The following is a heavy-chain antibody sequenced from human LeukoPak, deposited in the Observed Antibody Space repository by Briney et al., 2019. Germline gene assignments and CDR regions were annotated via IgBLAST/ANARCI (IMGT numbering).Heavy chain of an antibody. Sequence: PSETLSLTCTVSGYSISSGYYWGWIRQPPGKGLEWIGSIYHSGSTYYNPSLKSRVTISVDTSKNQFSLKLSSVTAADTAVYYCARVADSSGYYTPGVDYWGQGTLVTVSS. J-gene: IGHJ4*02. V-gene: IGHV4-38-2*02. CDR2: IYHSGST. D-gene: IGHD3-22*01. CDR3: ARVADSSGYYTPGVDY. CDR1: GYSISSGYY.